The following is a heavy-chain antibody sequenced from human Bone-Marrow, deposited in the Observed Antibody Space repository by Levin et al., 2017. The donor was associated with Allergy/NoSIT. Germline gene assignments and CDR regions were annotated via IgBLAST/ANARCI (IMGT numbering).Heavy chain of an antibody. CDR3: ARFKSGLEVPPNHYRFYAMDV. Sequence: QSGGSLRLSCTGSGFTFSKFWMHWVRQAPGKGLVWVSRIGSDGTNAAYADFVEGRFTMSRDNDKSTLFLQMNSLRAEDSGMYYCARFKSGLEVPPNHYRFYAMDVWGRGTTVTVSS. D-gene: IGHD3-3*01. J-gene: IGHJ6*02. V-gene: IGHV3-74*01. CDR2: IGSDGTNA. CDR1: GFTFSKFW.